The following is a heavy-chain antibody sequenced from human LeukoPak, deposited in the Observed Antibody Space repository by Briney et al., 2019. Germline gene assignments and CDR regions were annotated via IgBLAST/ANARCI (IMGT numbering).Heavy chain of an antibody. J-gene: IGHJ3*02. V-gene: IGHV1-69*05. CDR1: GGTFSSYA. CDR3: ASQSQQQLVTFDI. Sequence: SVKVSCKASGGTFSSYAISWVRQAPGQGPEWMGGIIPIFGTANYAQKFQGRVTITTDESTSTAYMELSSLRSEDTAVYYCASQSQQQLVTFDIWGQGTMVTVSS. CDR2: IIPIFGTA. D-gene: IGHD6-13*01.